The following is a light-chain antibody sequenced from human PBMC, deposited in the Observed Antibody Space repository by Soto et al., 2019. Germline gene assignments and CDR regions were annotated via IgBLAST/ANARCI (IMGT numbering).Light chain of an antibody. J-gene: IGKJ1*01. V-gene: IGKV1-5*03. CDR3: QQYNSYWT. Sequence: DIQMTQSPSTLSASVGDRVTITCRASQSISSWLAWYQQKPGKAPKLLIYKASSLESGVPSRFSGSGSGTEFTLTISSLQPDDFRTYYCQQYNSYWTFGQGTKVEIK. CDR2: KAS. CDR1: QSISSW.